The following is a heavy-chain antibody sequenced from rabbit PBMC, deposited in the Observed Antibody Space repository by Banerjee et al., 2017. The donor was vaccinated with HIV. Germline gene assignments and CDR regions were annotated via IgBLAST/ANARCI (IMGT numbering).Heavy chain of an antibody. D-gene: IGHD8-1*01. Sequence: QSVEESGGGLVKPGGTLTLTCTVSGFSLSSSYWICWVRQAPGKGLEWIGIIYAGKGSIDYANWVNGRFTISSNTNQNTVSLQINSLTAADTATYFCARSFVGGSAFNLNLWGPGTLVTVS. V-gene: IGHV1S43*01. CDR2: IYAGKGSI. CDR3: ARSFVGGSAFNLNL. CDR1: GFSLSSSYW. J-gene: IGHJ6*01.